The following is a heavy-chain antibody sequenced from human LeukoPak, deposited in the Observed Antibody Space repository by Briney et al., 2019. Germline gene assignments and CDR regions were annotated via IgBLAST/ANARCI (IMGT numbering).Heavy chain of an antibody. CDR1: GFTLSSYS. V-gene: IGHV3-21*01. CDR2: ISSSSSYI. CDR3: ARGPIVVVTAPTRIVGATTSAAFDY. D-gene: IGHD1-26*01. J-gene: IGHJ4*02. Sequence: GGSLRLSCAASGFTLSSYSMNWVRQAPGKGLEWVSSISSSSSYIYYADSVKGRFTISRDNAKNSLYLQMNSLRAEDTAVYYCARGPIVVVTAPTRIVGATTSAAFDYWGQGTLVTVSS.